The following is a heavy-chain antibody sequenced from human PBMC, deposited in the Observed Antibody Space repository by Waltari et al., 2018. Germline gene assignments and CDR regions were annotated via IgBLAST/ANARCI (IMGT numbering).Heavy chain of an antibody. CDR3: ARHASGSYYAPIDY. CDR2: IYYSGST. Sequence: QLQLQESGPGLVKPSETLSLTCTVSGGSISSSSYYWGWIRQPPGKGLEWIGSIYYSGSTDYNPSLKSRVTISVDTSKNQFSLKLSSVTAADTAVYYCARHASGSYYAPIDYWGQGTLVTVSS. V-gene: IGHV4-39*01. J-gene: IGHJ4*02. CDR1: GGSISSSSYY. D-gene: IGHD1-26*01.